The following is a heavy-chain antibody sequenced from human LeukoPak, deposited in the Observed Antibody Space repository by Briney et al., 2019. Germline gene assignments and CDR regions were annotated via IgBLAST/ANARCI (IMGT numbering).Heavy chain of an antibody. Sequence: SETLSLACTVSGCSISRGDDYWSWLRQPPGKGLEGIGYIYYSGSTYCNLCLKSRGTMSVDKSKTQSSLKLSSATAADTSVYYCARGAFDCSSTSCYLYYYYMDVSGKGTTVTASS. CDR2: IYYSGST. V-gene: IGHV4-30-4*08. CDR1: GCSISRGDDY. D-gene: IGHD2-2*01. CDR3: ARGAFDCSSTSCYLYYYYMDV. J-gene: IGHJ6*03.